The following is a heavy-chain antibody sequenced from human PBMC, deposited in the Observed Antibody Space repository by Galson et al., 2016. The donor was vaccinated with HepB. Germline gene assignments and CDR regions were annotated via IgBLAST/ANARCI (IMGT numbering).Heavy chain of an antibody. CDR2: VKYDGSEK. V-gene: IGHV3-7*01. D-gene: IGHD2-15*01. Sequence: SLRLSCAASGFSLSSYWMSWVRQAPGKGLEWVANVKYDGSEKYYVDSVKGRFTISRDNAKNSMSLQMNSLTAGDTAVYYCARGKFDCSGGTCRYYGLDVWGKGTAVTVSS. CDR1: GFSLSSYW. CDR3: ARGKFDCSGGTCRYYGLDV. J-gene: IGHJ6*04.